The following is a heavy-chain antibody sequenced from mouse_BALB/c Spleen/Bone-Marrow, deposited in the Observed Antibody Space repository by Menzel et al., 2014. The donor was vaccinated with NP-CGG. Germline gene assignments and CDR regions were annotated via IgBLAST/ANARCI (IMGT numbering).Heavy chain of an antibody. CDR2: INPSNGGT. Sequence: LQESGSELAKPGASAKLTCKASGYSFTNYHMYWVKQWPGQGLEWIGEINPSNGGTNFNEKFKSKATLPVDKSSSTAFMQLSSLTSEDSAVYYCTRSNYGYWFFDVWGAGTTVTVSS. J-gene: IGHJ1*01. V-gene: IGHV1S81*02. CDR3: TRSNYGYWFFDV. CDR1: GYSFTNYH. D-gene: IGHD1-1*01.